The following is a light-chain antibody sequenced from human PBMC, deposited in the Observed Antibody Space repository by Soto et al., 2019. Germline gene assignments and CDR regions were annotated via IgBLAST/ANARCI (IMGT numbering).Light chain of an antibody. CDR3: QQYGVSST. V-gene: IGKV3-20*01. CDR2: GAS. J-gene: IGKJ4*01. CDR1: QSVSNRY. Sequence: EIVLTQSPGTLSLSPGEGATLSCRASQSVSNRYLAWYQQKPGQAPRLLIYGASSRATGIPDRFSGSGSVTDFTLTITTLEPDDFAVYYCQQYGVSSTFGGGTKVEI.